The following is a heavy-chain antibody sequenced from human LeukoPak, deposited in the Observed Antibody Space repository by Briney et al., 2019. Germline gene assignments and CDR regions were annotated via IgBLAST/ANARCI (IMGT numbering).Heavy chain of an antibody. CDR2: ISGSGGST. Sequence: PGGSLRLSCAASGFTFSSYAMTWVRQAPGKGLEWVSAISGSGGSTYYADSVKGRFTISRDNSKNTLYLQMNSLRAEDAAVYYCAKDRGFGIAAAGNHFDYWGQGTLVTVSS. D-gene: IGHD6-13*01. CDR3: AKDRGFGIAAAGNHFDY. CDR1: GFTFSSYA. V-gene: IGHV3-23*01. J-gene: IGHJ4*02.